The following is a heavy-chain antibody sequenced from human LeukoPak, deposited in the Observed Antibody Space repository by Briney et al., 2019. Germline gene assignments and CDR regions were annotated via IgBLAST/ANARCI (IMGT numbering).Heavy chain of an antibody. V-gene: IGHV4-38-2*01. Sequence: PGGSLRLSCEVFGFTFSTSAMSWVRQAPGKGLEWIGSIYYSGSTYYNPSLKSRVTISIDTSKNQFSLKLSSVTAADTAVYYCASGQLSEAAAGGWFDPWGQGTLVTVSS. CDR2: IYYSGST. D-gene: IGHD6-13*01. CDR1: GFTFSTSAM. CDR3: ASGQLSEAAAGGWFDP. J-gene: IGHJ5*02.